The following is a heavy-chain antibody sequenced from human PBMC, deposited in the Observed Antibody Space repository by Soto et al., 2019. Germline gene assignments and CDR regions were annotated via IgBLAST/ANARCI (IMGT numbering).Heavy chain of an antibody. J-gene: IGHJ6*02. CDR1: GFTFSSYW. CDR2: IKQDGSEK. V-gene: IGHV3-7*05. CDR3: ARDQKATRGYYDFWSGSLTDGMDV. Sequence: GGSLRLSCAASGFTFSSYWMSWVRQAPGKGLEWVANIKQDGSEKYYVDSVKGRFTISRDNAKNSLYLQMNSLRAEDTAVYYCARDQKATRGYYDFWSGSLTDGMDVWGQGTTVTVSS. D-gene: IGHD3-3*01.